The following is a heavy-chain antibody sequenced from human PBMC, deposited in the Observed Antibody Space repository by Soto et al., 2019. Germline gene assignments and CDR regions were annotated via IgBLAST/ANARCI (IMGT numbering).Heavy chain of an antibody. CDR2: ISGSGGST. CDR1: GFTFSSYA. J-gene: IGHJ4*02. CDR3: AKVGWRCSSTSCPRDY. V-gene: IGHV3-23*01. Sequence: EVQLLESGGGLVQPGGSLRLSCAASGFTFSSYAMSWVRQAPGKGLEWVSAISGSGGSTYYADSVKGRFTISRDNSKNTLYLQMNSLRAEDTAVYYCAKVGWRCSSTSCPRDYWGQGTLVTVSS. D-gene: IGHD2-2*01.